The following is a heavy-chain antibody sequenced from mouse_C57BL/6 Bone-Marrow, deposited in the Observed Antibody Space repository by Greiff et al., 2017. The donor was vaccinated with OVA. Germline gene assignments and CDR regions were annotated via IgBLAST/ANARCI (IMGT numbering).Heavy chain of an antibody. CDR3: ARLGRGQVYYFDY. CDR2: IDPSDSET. CDR1: GYTFTSYW. V-gene: IGHV1-52*01. Sequence: QVQLQQPGAELVRPGSSVKLSCKASGYTFTSYWMHWVKQRPIQGLEWIGNIDPSDSETHYNQKFKDKATLTVDKSSSTAYMQLSSLTSEDSAVYYCARLGRGQVYYFDYWGQGTTLTVSS. D-gene: IGHD4-1*01. J-gene: IGHJ2*01.